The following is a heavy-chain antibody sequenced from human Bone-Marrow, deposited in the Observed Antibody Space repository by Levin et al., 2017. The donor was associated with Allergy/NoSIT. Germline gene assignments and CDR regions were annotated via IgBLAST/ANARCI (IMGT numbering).Heavy chain of an antibody. CDR1: GFTLSNFG. J-gene: IGHJ4*02. D-gene: IGHD3-3*01. V-gene: IGHV3-30*03. CDR2: MLYDGNNK. Sequence: HTGGSLRLSCAASGFTLSNFGMHWVRQSPGKGLEWVAVMLYDGNNKYYADSVKGRFTISRDTSENTLYLQMNSLRVEDAAVYSCASWVEGSAVYFDYWGQGTLVTVSS. CDR3: ASWVEGSAVYFDY.